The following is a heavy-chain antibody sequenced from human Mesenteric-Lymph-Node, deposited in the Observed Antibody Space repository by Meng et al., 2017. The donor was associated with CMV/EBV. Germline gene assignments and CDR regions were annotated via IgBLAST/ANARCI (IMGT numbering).Heavy chain of an antibody. CDR1: GFTFSSHR. V-gene: IGHV3-48*04. Sequence: GESLKISCAASGFTFSSHRMNWVRQAPGKGLEWISYISSSSDSRAVYYADSVKGRFTISRDNAKNSLYLQMNSLRAEDTAVYYCAREGKSWEFDNWGQGTLVTVSS. CDR2: ISSSSDSRAV. CDR3: AREGKSWEFDN. D-gene: IGHD1-26*01. J-gene: IGHJ4*02.